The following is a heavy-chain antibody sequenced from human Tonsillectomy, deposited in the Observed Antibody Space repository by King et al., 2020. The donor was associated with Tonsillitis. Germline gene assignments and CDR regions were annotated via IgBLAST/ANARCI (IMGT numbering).Heavy chain of an antibody. V-gene: IGHV3-33*08. Sequence: VQLVESGGGVVQPGRSLRLSCAVSGFTFSSYGMHWVRQAPGKGLEWVAVIRYDGSNIYYADSVKGRFTISRDNSKNTLYLQMNSLRVEDTAVYYCARGLTYYDFWSGSAPYYFDYWGQGTLVTVSS. CDR3: ARGLTYYDFWSGSAPYYFDY. D-gene: IGHD3-3*01. CDR1: GFTFSSYG. J-gene: IGHJ4*02. CDR2: IRYDGSNI.